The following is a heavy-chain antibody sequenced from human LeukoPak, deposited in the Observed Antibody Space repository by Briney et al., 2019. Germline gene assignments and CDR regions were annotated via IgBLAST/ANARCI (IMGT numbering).Heavy chain of an antibody. Sequence: GGSLRLSCAASGFTFSSYAMSWVRQAPGKGLEWVSAISGSGGSTYYADSVKGRFTIPRDNSKNTLYLQMNSLRAEDTAVYYCAKGPYSGSYYALFYWGQGTLVTVSS. J-gene: IGHJ4*03. D-gene: IGHD1-26*01. CDR3: AKGPYSGSYYALFY. CDR2: ISGSGGST. V-gene: IGHV3-23*01. CDR1: GFTFSSYA.